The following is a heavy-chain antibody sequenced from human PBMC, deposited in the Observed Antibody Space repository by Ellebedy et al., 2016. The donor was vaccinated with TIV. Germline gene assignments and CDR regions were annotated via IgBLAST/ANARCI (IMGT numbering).Heavy chain of an antibody. J-gene: IGHJ6*02. CDR3: ARGSWACSGSVDV. CDR1: GLSFSSYG. CDR2: INSDGSST. D-gene: IGHD6-19*01. Sequence: GGSLRLSCAASGLSFSSYGMHWVRQAPGKGLVWVSRINSDGSSTHYADSVKGRFTISRDNSKNTLYLQMSSLRAEDTAVYYCARGSWACSGSVDVWGQGTTVTVSS. V-gene: IGHV3-74*01.